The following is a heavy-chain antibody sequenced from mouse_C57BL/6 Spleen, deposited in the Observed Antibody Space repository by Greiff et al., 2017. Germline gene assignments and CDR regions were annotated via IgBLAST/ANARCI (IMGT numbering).Heavy chain of an antibody. Sequence: QVQLKQSGPELVKPGASVKISCKASGYAFSSSWMNWVKQRPGKGLEWIGRIYPGDGDTNYNGKFKGKATLTADKSSSTAYMQLSSLTSEDSAVYFYARLDYDYDQGYWGQGATLTVSS. D-gene: IGHD2-4*01. J-gene: IGHJ2*01. CDR1: GYAFSSSW. V-gene: IGHV1-82*01. CDR3: ARLDYDYDQGY. CDR2: IYPGDGDT.